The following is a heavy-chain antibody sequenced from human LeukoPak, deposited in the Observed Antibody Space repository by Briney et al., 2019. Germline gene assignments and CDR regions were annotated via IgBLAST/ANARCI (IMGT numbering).Heavy chain of an antibody. J-gene: IGHJ4*02. CDR2: ITNGGVTT. V-gene: IGHV3-23*01. CDR1: GFTFGSYA. D-gene: IGHD6-19*01. Sequence: GGSLRLSCAASGFTFGSYAMSWVRQTPGKSLEWVSIITNGGVTTYYADSVRGRFTISRDNSKNMLYLQMNSLRAEDTAVYYCVKLSSGSGSKFGFDSWGQGTLVTVFS. CDR3: VKLSSGSGSKFGFDS.